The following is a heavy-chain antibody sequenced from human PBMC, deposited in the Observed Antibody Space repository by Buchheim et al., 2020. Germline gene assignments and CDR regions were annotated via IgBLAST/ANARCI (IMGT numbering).Heavy chain of an antibody. CDR1: GFTFRSYG. V-gene: IGHV3-23*04. D-gene: IGHD3-3*01. Sequence: EVQLVESGGGLVQPGGSLRLSCAASGFTFRSYGMGWVRQAPGKGLDWVSGISGSGGSTNYADSVKGRFTISRDNSKNTLYLQMNSLRAEDTAVYYCAKSRENYDFWSGYYPFYFDYWGQGTL. CDR3: AKSRENYDFWSGYYPFYFDY. J-gene: IGHJ4*02. CDR2: ISGSGGST.